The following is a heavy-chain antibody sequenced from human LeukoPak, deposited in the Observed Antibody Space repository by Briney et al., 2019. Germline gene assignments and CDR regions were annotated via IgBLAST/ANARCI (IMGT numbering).Heavy chain of an antibody. CDR3: AREISGSGSYPDF. CDR1: GFAFNTYG. J-gene: IGHJ4*02. V-gene: IGHV3-33*01. CDR2: IWHDGSHK. Sequence: GGSLRLSCAASGFAFNTYGMHWVRQAPGQGLEWVALIWHDGSHKFYSNSVRGQFTISRDNSKNTVSLQMNNLRPEDTAVYYCAREISGSGSYPDFWGQGTLVTVSS. D-gene: IGHD3-10*01.